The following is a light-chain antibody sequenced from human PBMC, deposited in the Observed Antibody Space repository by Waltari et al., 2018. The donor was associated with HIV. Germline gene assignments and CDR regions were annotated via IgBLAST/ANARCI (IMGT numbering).Light chain of an antibody. CDR2: EVS. V-gene: IGLV2-23*02. CDR1: SSDVGSYNL. CDR3: CSYAGSSTWV. Sequence: QSALTQPASVSGSPGQSLTISCTGTSSDVGSYNLVSWYQQHPGKAPKLMIYEVSKRPSGVSSRFSGSKSGNTASLTISWLQAEDEADYYCCSYAGSSTWVFGGGTKLTVL. J-gene: IGLJ3*02.